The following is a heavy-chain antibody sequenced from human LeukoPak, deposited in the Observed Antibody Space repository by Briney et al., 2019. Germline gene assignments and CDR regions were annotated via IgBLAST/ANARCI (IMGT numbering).Heavy chain of an antibody. D-gene: IGHD6-19*01. V-gene: IGHV4-39*01. CDR1: GGSISGSSYY. CDR3: ARHEYRSGGANYFDY. Sequence: SETLSLTCTVSGGSISGSSYYWGWIRQPPGKGLEWIGSIYDSANTYHNPSRKSRVTISVDTSKNQFSLKLSSVTAADTAVYYCARHEYRSGGANYFDYWGQGTLVTVSS. J-gene: IGHJ4*02. CDR2: IYDSANT.